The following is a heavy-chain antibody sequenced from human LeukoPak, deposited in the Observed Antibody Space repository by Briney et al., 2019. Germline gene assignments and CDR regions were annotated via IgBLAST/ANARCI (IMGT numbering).Heavy chain of an antibody. CDR3: AKDRSGSRSSGWYFDL. V-gene: IGHV3-30*02. Sequence: GGSLRLSCAASGFTLSSYWMNWVRQAPGKGLEWVAFIGYDGTNEYSADSVRGRFTISRDNSKNTLDLQMNSLRPEDTAVYFCAKDRSGSRSSGWYFDLWGRGTLVTVSS. CDR1: GFTLSSYW. CDR2: IGYDGTNE. D-gene: IGHD6-6*01. J-gene: IGHJ2*01.